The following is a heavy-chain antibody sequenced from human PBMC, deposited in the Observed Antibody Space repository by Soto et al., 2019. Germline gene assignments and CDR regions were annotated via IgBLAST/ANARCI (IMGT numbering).Heavy chain of an antibody. D-gene: IGHD3-10*01. V-gene: IGHV4-59*08. CDR3: ARQGFGPLHGLVDV. CDR1: GGSISSCY. J-gene: IGHJ6*02. CDR2: VHHSWGS. Sequence: PSETLSLTCTVSGGSISSCYWSWFRQSPGKRMEWIGYVHHSWGSSYNPSLQGRVAISLDTSKSQFSLKVTSVTATDTAVYYCARQGFGPLHGLVDVWGQGTTVTVSS.